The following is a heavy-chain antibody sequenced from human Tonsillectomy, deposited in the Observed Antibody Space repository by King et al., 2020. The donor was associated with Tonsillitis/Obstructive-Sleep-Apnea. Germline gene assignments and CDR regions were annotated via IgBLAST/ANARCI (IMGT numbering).Heavy chain of an antibody. D-gene: IGHD3-10*01. V-gene: IGHV4-31*03. J-gene: IGHJ5*02. CDR3: ARSMIRGVITNWFDP. Sequence: VQLQESGPGLVKPSQTLSLTCTVSGGSISNDGYYWTWIRQHPGKGLEWIGYISDSGSTYYNPSLKSRVTFSVDTSKNQISLKLTSVTAADTAVYYCARSMIRGVITNWFDPWGQGTLVTVSS. CDR1: GGSISNDGYY. CDR2: ISDSGST.